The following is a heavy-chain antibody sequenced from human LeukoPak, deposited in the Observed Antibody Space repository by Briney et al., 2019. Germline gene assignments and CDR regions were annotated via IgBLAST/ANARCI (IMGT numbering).Heavy chain of an antibody. D-gene: IGHD2-2*01. V-gene: IGHV1-69*05. J-gene: IGHJ4*02. CDR2: IIPIFGTA. Sequence: ASVKVSCKASGGTFSSYAISWVRQAPGQGLEWMGGIIPIFGTANYAQKFQGRVTITTDESMSTAYMELSSLRSEDTAVYYCARASVPAAIEAGFDYWGQGTLVTVSS. CDR1: GGTFSSYA. CDR3: ARASVPAAIEAGFDY.